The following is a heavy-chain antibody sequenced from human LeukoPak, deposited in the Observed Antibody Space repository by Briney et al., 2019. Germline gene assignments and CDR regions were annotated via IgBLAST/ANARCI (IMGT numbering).Heavy chain of an antibody. CDR1: GFHFSAYD. CDR2: FGHSGTI. V-gene: IGHV3-69-1*01. CDR3: AGYGDYPY. D-gene: IGHD4-17*01. J-gene: IGHJ4*02. Sequence: GGSLRLSCAASGFHFSAYDMHWVRQAPGEGLEWVAYFGHSGTIYYADSVRGRFTISRDNAKNSLHLQMNSLRADDTAVYYCAGYGDYPYWGQGTPITVSS.